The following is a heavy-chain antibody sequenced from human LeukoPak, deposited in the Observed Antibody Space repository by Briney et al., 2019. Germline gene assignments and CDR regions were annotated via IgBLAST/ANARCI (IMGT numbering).Heavy chain of an antibody. Sequence: ASVKVSCKASGYTFTSYAISWVRQAPGQGLEWMGGIIPIFGTANYAQKFQGRVTITADESTSTAYMELSSLRSEDTAVYYCARELPDDSSGYYYVGPYYYYGMDVWGQGTTVTVSS. CDR2: IIPIFGTA. CDR3: ARELPDDSSGYYYVGPYYYYGMDV. V-gene: IGHV1-69*13. D-gene: IGHD3-22*01. CDR1: GYTFTSYA. J-gene: IGHJ6*02.